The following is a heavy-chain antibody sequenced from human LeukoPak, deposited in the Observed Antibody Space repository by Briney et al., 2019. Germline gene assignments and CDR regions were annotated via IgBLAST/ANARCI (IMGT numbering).Heavy chain of an antibody. CDR2: IYHSGST. V-gene: IGHV4-30-2*01. J-gene: IGHJ5*02. CDR1: GGSISSGGYY. D-gene: IGHD2-2*01. Sequence: SETLSLTCSVSGGSISSGGYYWSWIRQPPGKGLEWIGYIYHSGSTYYNPSLKSRVTISVDRSKNQFSLKLSSVTAADTAVYYCAREVPAGPYNWFDPWGQGTLVTVSS. CDR3: AREVPAGPYNWFDP.